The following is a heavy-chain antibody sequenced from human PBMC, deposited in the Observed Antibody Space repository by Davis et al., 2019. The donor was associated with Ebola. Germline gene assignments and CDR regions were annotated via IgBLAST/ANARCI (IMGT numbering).Heavy chain of an antibody. CDR1: GYTFTSYG. CDR3: ARLGRATATVTTLGFDY. D-gene: IGHD4-17*01. J-gene: IGHJ4*02. Sequence: ASVKVSCKASGYTFTSYGISWVRQAPGQGLEWMGRINPNSGGTNYAQKFQGRVTMTRDTSISTAYMELSRLRSDDTAVYYCARLGRATATVTTLGFDYWGQGTLVTVSS. V-gene: IGHV1-2*06. CDR2: INPNSGGT.